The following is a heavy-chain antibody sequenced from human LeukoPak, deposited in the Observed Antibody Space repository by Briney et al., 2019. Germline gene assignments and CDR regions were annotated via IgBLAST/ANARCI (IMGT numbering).Heavy chain of an antibody. D-gene: IGHD3-10*01. CDR1: GFTFSSYS. CDR3: ARMVRGRRRYYFDY. CDR2: ISSSSSYI. V-gene: IGHV3-21*01. J-gene: IGHJ4*02. Sequence: GGSLRLSCAASGFTFSSYSMNWVRQAPGKGLEWVSSISSSSSYIYYADSVKGRFTISRDNAKNSLYLQMNSLRAEDTAVYCCARMVRGRRRYYFDYWGQGTLVTVSS.